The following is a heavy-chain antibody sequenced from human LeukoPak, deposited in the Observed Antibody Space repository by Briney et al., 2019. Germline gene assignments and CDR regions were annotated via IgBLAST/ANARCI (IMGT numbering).Heavy chain of an antibody. J-gene: IGHJ4*02. V-gene: IGHV1-18*01. CDR2: ISAYNDNT. CDR3: VRAPNYSGSGSFFSDY. D-gene: IGHD3-10*01. Sequence: ASVKVSCKASGYTFTYGISWVRQAPGQGLEWMGWISAYNDNTNYAQKLQGRVTMTTDTSTTTGYMELRSLRSDDTAVYYCVRAPNYSGSGSFFSDYWGQGTLVTVSS. CDR1: GYTFTYG.